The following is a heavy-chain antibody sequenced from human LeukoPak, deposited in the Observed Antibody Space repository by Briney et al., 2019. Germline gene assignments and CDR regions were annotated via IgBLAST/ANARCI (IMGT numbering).Heavy chain of an antibody. CDR2: LSASGGTT. Sequence: GGSLRLSYAASGFSFSSYAMTWVRQAPGKGLEWVSALSASGGTTYYADSVKGRFTTSRDNSKNTLYLQMNSLRAEDTAVYYCAKLPREYCSSTSCPNWFDTWGQGTLVTVSS. CDR3: AKLPREYCSSTSCPNWFDT. D-gene: IGHD2-2*01. V-gene: IGHV3-23*01. CDR1: GFSFSSYA. J-gene: IGHJ5*02.